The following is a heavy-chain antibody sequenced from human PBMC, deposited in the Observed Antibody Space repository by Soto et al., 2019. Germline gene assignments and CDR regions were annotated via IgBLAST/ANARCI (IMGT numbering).Heavy chain of an antibody. Sequence: PSETLSLTCTVSGGSVSSESHYWSWIRQTPGKGLEWIGYIYYTGSTNYNPSLKGRVTMTTDTSTSTAYMELRSLRSDDTAVYYCAREKLELPLSSGMDVGGQGTTVTVS. D-gene: IGHD1-7*01. CDR2: IYYTGST. J-gene: IGHJ6*02. V-gene: IGHV4-61*01. CDR3: AREKLELPLSSGMDV. CDR1: GGSVSSESHY.